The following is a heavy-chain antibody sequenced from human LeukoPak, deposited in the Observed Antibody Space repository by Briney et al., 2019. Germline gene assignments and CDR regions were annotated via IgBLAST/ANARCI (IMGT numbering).Heavy chain of an antibody. CDR1: GFTFSNYP. V-gene: IGHV3-30*14. D-gene: IGHD2-21*02. Sequence: GRSPRLSCAASGFTFSNYPMHWVRQAPGKGLEWVAVISYDGSNKYYADSVKGRFTISRDKSKNTLYLQMDSLRTEDTVVYYCARDVCFDDCSHYFDYWGQGTLVTVSS. J-gene: IGHJ4*02. CDR3: ARDVCFDDCSHYFDY. CDR2: ISYDGSNK.